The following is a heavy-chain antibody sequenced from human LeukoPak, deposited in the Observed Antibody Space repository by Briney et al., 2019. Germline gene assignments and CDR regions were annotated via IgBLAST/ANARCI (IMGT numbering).Heavy chain of an antibody. CDR1: GFTFSSYA. D-gene: IGHD1-1*01. Sequence: GGSLRLSCAASGFTFSSYAMSWVRQAPGKGLEWVSAISGSGGSTYYADSVKGRFTISRDNSKNTLYLQMNSLRAEDTAVYYCAKDGDPRRYIPVNWFDPWGQGTLVTVSS. V-gene: IGHV3-23*01. CDR2: ISGSGGST. J-gene: IGHJ5*02. CDR3: AKDGDPRRYIPVNWFDP.